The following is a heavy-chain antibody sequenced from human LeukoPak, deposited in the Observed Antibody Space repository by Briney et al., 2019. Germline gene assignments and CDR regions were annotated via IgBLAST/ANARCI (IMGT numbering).Heavy chain of an antibody. J-gene: IGHJ4*02. CDR3: AIIPRAAAGPSARSPFHY. Sequence: GGSLRLSCEVSGFTFSSYWMNWVRQAPGKGLEWVANIRQDGSDKYYVDSVKGRFTISRDNAKNSLYLQMNSLRAEDTAVYYCAIIPRAAAGPSARSPFHYWGQGTLVTVSS. CDR1: GFTFSSYW. CDR2: IRQDGSDK. V-gene: IGHV3-7*01. D-gene: IGHD6-13*01.